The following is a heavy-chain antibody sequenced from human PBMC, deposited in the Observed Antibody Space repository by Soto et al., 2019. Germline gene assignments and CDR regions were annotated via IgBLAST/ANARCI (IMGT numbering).Heavy chain of an antibody. D-gene: IGHD5-12*01. J-gene: IGHJ4*02. CDR2: IIPVFDSP. V-gene: IGHV1-69*01. CDR3: TREIGDGYHEDY. CDR1: GYSFSSYA. Sequence: QVHLVQSGDEVTKPGSSVKVSCKASGYSFSSYAISWVRQAPGQGLEWMGGIIPVFDSPTYAQKFQGRVTISADETTSTVYIELTSLRSDDTALYYCTREIGDGYHEDYWGQGTLVTVSS.